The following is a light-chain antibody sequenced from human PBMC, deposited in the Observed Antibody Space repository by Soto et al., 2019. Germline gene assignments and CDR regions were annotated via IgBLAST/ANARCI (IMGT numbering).Light chain of an antibody. CDR1: QSVSSN. V-gene: IGKV3-15*01. Sequence: EIVMTQSPATLSVSPGERATLSCRASQSVSSNLAWYQQKPGQAPRLLIYDASTRATGIPARFSGSGSGTEFTLTIRSLQSEDFAVYYCQQYNIWPPLTFGGGSKVEIK. J-gene: IGKJ4*01. CDR3: QQYNIWPPLT. CDR2: DAS.